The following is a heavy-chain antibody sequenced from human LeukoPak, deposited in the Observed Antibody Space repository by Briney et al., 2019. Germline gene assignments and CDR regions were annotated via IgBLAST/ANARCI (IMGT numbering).Heavy chain of an antibody. CDR1: GDSISSYH. CDR3: SREYYGSIGYYNDY. Sequence: SETLSLTCTVSGDSISSYHWSWIRQPPGKGLELVGYISNNRGPNSNHYHNRQVTITIDTSKNKNPLKLNPVTAPDTDADHYSREYYGSIGYYNDYWGQGALVTVSS. D-gene: IGHD3-22*01. CDR2: ISNNRGP. J-gene: IGHJ4*02. V-gene: IGHV4-59*01.